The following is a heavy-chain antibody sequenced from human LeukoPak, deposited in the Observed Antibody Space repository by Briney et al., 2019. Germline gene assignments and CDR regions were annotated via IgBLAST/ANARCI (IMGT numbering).Heavy chain of an antibody. CDR2: IYYSGST. V-gene: IGHV4-59*01. Sequence: SETLSLTCTVSGGSISSYYWSWIRQPPGKGLEWIGYIYYSGSTNYNPSLKSRVTISVDTSKNQFSLKLSSVTAADTAVYYCARVSSSGWYGGVDYWGQGTLVTVSS. D-gene: IGHD6-19*01. CDR3: ARVSSSGWYGGVDY. J-gene: IGHJ4*02. CDR1: GGSISSYY.